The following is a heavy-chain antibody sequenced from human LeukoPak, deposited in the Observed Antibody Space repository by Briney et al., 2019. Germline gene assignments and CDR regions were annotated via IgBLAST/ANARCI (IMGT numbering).Heavy chain of an antibody. CDR3: AREGHCSGGSCLDY. Sequence: GASVNVSCKASGYTFTAYYMHWVRQAPGQGLEWMGWINPNSGGRNVAQPFQGRVTLTRDTSISTVSMELSRLRSDDTAVYYCAREGHCSGGSCLDYWGQGTLVTVSS. J-gene: IGHJ4*02. D-gene: IGHD2-15*01. V-gene: IGHV1-2*02. CDR1: GYTFTAYY. CDR2: INPNSGGR.